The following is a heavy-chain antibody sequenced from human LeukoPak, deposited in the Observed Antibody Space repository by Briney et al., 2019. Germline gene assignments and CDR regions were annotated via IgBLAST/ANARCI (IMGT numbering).Heavy chain of an antibody. D-gene: IGHD3-10*01. J-gene: IGHJ5*02. V-gene: IGHV1-18*04. Sequence: ASVKVSCKASGYTFTSYGISWVRQAPGQGLEWMGWISAYNGNTNYAQKLQGRVTMTTDTSTSTAYMELRSLRSDDTAVYYCARPQLTMVRGKRWFDPWGQGTLVTVSS. CDR2: ISAYNGNT. CDR3: ARPQLTMVRGKRWFDP. CDR1: GYTFTSYG.